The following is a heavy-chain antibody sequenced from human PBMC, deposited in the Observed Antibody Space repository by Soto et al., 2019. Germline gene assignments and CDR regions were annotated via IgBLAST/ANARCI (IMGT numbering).Heavy chain of an antibody. CDR1: GGSFSGYY. J-gene: IGHJ6*03. D-gene: IGHD3-3*01. CDR2: INHSGST. V-gene: IGHV4-34*01. CDR3: ERGWGFPFFGGVTNRPGRYSWDA. Sequence: SETLSLTCAVYGGSFSGYYWSWIRQPPGKGLEWIGEINHSGSTNYNPSLKSRVTISVDTSKNQFSLKLSSVTAADKTVYYYERGWGFPFFGGVTNRPGRYSWDAWAKGPRV.